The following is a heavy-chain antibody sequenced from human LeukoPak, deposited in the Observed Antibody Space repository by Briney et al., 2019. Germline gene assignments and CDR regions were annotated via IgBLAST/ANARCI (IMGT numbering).Heavy chain of an antibody. V-gene: IGHV3-11*04. D-gene: IGHD3-3*01. CDR2: ISSSGSTI. J-gene: IGHJ4*02. CDR1: GFTFSDYY. Sequence: GGSLRLSCAASGFTFSDYYMSWIRQAPGKGLEWVSYISSSGSTIYYADSVKGRFTISRDNAKNSLYLQMNSLRAEDTAVYYCAREVAYDFWSGYYRDYWGQGTLVTVSS. CDR3: AREVAYDFWSGYYRDY.